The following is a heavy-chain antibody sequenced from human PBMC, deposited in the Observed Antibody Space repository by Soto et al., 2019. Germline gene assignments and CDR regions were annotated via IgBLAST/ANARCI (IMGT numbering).Heavy chain of an antibody. CDR2: INHSGST. J-gene: IGHJ4*02. Sequence: PSETLSLTCAVYGGYFSGYYCSWIRQPPGKGLEWIGEINHSGSTNYNPSLKSRVTISVDTSKNQFSLKLSSVTAADTAVYYCARRRTRDGYNYDFDYWGQGTLVTVSS. V-gene: IGHV4-34*01. CDR3: ARRRTRDGYNYDFDY. CDR1: GGYFSGYY. D-gene: IGHD5-12*01.